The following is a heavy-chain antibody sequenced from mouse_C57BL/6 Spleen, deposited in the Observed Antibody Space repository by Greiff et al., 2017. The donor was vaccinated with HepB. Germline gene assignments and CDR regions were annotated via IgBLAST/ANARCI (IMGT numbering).Heavy chain of an antibody. CDR3: ARDGNYVYAMDY. V-gene: IGHV1-55*01. D-gene: IGHD2-1*01. Sequence: QVHLQQPGAELVKPGASVKLSCKASGYTFTSYWMHWVKQRPGRGLEWIGDIYPGSGSTNYNEKFKSKATLTVDTSSSTAYMQLSSLTSEDSAVYYCARDGNYVYAMDYWGQGTSVTVSS. CDR1: GYTFTSYW. J-gene: IGHJ4*01. CDR2: IYPGSGST.